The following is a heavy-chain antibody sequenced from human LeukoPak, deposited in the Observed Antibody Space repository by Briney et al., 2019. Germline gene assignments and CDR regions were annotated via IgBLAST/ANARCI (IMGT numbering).Heavy chain of an antibody. Sequence: ASVKVSCKASGYTFSSYAISWVRQAPGQGLDWMGWISGYNGNTNYAQSLQGRVTMTTDTSTSTAYMELRSLRSDDTAVYYCARVFSGCSSTSCPLRFLEWLSPDAFDIWGQGTMVTVSS. CDR1: GYTFSSYA. V-gene: IGHV1-18*01. D-gene: IGHD3-3*01. J-gene: IGHJ3*02. CDR3: ARVFSGCSSTSCPLRFLEWLSPDAFDI. CDR2: ISGYNGNT.